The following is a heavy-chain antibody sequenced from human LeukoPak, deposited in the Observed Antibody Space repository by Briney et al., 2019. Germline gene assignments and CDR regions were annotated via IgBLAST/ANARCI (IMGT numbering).Heavy chain of an antibody. CDR3: AREVVLDY. V-gene: IGHV3-21*01. D-gene: IGHD2-15*01. CDR2: ISSTNTFI. J-gene: IGHJ4*02. Sequence: GGSLRLSCATSGFTFSTYTMNWVRQAPGKGLEWVSGISSTNTFISYADSVQGRFTISRDNAKNSLYLQMNSLRAEDTAVYYCAREVVLDYWGQGTLVTVSS. CDR1: GFTFSTYT.